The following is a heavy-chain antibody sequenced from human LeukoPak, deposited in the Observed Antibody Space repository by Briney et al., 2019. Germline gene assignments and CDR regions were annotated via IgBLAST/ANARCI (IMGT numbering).Heavy chain of an antibody. V-gene: IGHV1-46*01. CDR3: ARGRRGESSDY. D-gene: IGHD3-16*01. Sequence: ASVTVSFTSSGYTFTSCYMYWVRQAPGQGREWVGIINPSGGSTSYAQKFQGRVTMTRDTSTSTVYMELSSLRSEDTAVYYCARGRRGESSDYWGQGTLVTVSS. CDR1: GYTFTSCY. J-gene: IGHJ4*02. CDR2: INPSGGST.